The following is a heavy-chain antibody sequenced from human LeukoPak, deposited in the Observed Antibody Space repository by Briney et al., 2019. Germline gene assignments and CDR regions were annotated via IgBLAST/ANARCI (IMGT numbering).Heavy chain of an antibody. J-gene: IGHJ4*02. V-gene: IGHV3-30*03. CDR3: AREEVGGIVVVPAAHPPGY. Sequence: GGSPRLSCAASGFTFSSYGMHWVRQAPGKGLEWVAVISYDGSNKYYADSVKGRFTISRDNSKNTLYLQMNSLRAEDTAVYYCAREEVGGIVVVPAAHPPGYWGQGTLVTVSS. CDR2: ISYDGSNK. D-gene: IGHD2-2*01. CDR1: GFTFSSYG.